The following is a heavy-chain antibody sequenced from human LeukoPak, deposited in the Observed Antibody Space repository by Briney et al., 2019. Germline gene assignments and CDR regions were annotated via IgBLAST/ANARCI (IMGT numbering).Heavy chain of an antibody. D-gene: IGHD3-10*02. CDR3: AKFFTGEYVRAFDV. Sequence: GGSLRLSCAASGFTLSSYAMHWVRQAPGKGLEWVAVISYDGSNKYYADSVKGRFTISRDSSKHTLYLQMNSLRAEDTAVYYCAKFFTGEYVRAFDVWGQGTMVTVSS. V-gene: IGHV3-30*18. CDR1: GFTLSSYA. CDR2: ISYDGSNK. J-gene: IGHJ3*01.